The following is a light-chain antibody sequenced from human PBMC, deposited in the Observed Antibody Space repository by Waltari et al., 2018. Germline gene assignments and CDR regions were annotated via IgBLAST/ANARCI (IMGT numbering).Light chain of an antibody. CDR2: NVD. CDR3: FSYAGSYTWV. V-gene: IGLV2-11*01. Sequence: QSAVTQPRSVSGSPGQSVTISCTGTRIDVGSNNFVSWYQHHPDKAPKVIIYNVDKRPSGVPARFSGSKSGNTASLTISGLQAEDEADYYCFSYAGSYTWVFGGGTTLTVL. CDR1: RIDVGSNNF. J-gene: IGLJ3*02.